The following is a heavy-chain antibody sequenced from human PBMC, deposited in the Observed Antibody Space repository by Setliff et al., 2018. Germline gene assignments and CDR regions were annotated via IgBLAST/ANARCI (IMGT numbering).Heavy chain of an antibody. V-gene: IGHV4-4*07. CDR3: AREQWLDPPGYYYMDV. J-gene: IGHJ6*03. Sequence: SETLSLTCTVSGGSISSYYWSWIRQPAGKGLEWIGHIYLGGSANYNPSLKSRVTMSIDTSKNQFSLKLDSVTAADMAVYYCAREQWLDPPGYYYMDVWAKGTTVTAP. CDR2: IYLGGSA. CDR1: GGSISSYY. D-gene: IGHD6-19*01.